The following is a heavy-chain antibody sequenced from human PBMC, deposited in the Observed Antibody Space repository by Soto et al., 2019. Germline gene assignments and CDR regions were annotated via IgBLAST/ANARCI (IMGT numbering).Heavy chain of an antibody. V-gene: IGHV3-23*01. D-gene: IGHD2-21*01. J-gene: IGHJ6*02. CDR1: GFTFSNAW. Sequence: PGGSLRLSCAASGFTFSNAWINWVRQAPGKGLEWVSAISGSGGSTYYADSVKGRFTISRDNSKNTLYLQMNSLRAEDTAVYYCAKISLWVPGGYYYYGMDVWGQGTTVTVSS. CDR2: ISGSGGST. CDR3: AKISLWVPGGYYYYGMDV.